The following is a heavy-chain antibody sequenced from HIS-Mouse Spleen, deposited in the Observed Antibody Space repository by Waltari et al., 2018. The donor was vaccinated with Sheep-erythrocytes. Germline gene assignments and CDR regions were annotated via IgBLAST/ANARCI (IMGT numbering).Heavy chain of an antibody. J-gene: IGHJ4*02. V-gene: IGHV3-21*01. CDR3: ARTSSSSDYFDY. Sequence: EVQLVESGGGLVKPGGSLRLSCAASGFTFSRYSMNWVRQAPGKGLEWVSSISSSSSYIYYADSVKGRFTISRDNAKNSLYLQMNSLRAEDTAVYYCARTSSSSDYFDYWGQGTLVTVSS. CDR1: GFTFSRYS. D-gene: IGHD6-6*01. CDR2: ISSSSSYI.